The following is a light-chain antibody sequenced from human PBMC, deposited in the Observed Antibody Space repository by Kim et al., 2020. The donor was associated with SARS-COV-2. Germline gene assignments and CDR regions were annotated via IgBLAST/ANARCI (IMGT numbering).Light chain of an antibody. Sequence: IQMTQSPSSLSASVGDRVTITCQASQDISNYLNWYQQKPGKAPKLLIYDASNLETGVPSRFSGSGSGTDFTFTISSLQPEDIATYYCQQYDNLLMYTFGQGTKLEI. CDR2: DAS. J-gene: IGKJ2*01. CDR3: QQYDNLLMYT. CDR1: QDISNY. V-gene: IGKV1-33*01.